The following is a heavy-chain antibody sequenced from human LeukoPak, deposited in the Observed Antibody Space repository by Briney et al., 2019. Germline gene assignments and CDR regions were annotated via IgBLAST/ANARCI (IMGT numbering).Heavy chain of an antibody. V-gene: IGHV4-39*01. D-gene: IGHD1-26*01. Sequence: SETLSVTCTVPGGSTSIIIYYRGWVRQPPREGREWIGTIYYSGSTDYSPSLKSRVTISIDTSKNQFSLKLNSVTAADAAVYYCARVEDMGDYRYWYFEVWGRGTLVTVSS. CDR2: IYYSGST. J-gene: IGHJ2*01. CDR3: ARVEDMGDYRYWYFEV. CDR1: GGSTSIIIYY.